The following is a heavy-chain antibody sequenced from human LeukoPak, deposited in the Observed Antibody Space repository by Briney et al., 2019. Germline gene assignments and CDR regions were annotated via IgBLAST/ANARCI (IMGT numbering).Heavy chain of an antibody. Sequence: GGSLGLSCAASGFTFSSYGMHWVRQAPGKGLEWVAFIRYDGSKKFYADSVKGRFTISRDNSKNTLYLQMNSLRVEDTAVYYCAKDGGDSSGYLVYWGQGTLVTVSS. D-gene: IGHD3-22*01. CDR1: GFTFSSYG. CDR2: IRYDGSKK. V-gene: IGHV3-30*02. J-gene: IGHJ4*02. CDR3: AKDGGDSSGYLVY.